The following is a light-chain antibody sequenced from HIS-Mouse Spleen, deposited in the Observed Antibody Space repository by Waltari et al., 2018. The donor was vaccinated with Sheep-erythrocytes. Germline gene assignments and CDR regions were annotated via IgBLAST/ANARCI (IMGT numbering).Light chain of an antibody. CDR2: RNN. CDR3: CSYAGSYTWV. J-gene: IGLJ3*02. CDR1: SSNIGRNY. Sequence: QSVLTQPPSASGTPGQRVTISCSGSSSNIGRNYVYWYQQLPGTAPKLLIYRNNLRPSGVPDRFSGSKSGTSASLAISGLRSEDEADYYCCSYAGSYTWVFGGGTKLTVL. V-gene: IGLV1-47*01.